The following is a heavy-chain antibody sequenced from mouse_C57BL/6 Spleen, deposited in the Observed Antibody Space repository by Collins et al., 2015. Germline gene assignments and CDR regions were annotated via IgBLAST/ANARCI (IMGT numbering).Heavy chain of an antibody. CDR2: IDPSDSYT. Sequence: QVQLQQPGADLVKPGASVKLSCKASGYTFTSYWMQWVKQRPGQGLEWIGEIDPSDSYTNYNQKFKGKATLTVDTSSSIAYMQLSSLTSEDSAVYYCTTGDFDYWGQGTTLTVSS. CDR1: GYTFTSYW. D-gene: IGHD1-1*01. J-gene: IGHJ2*01. CDR3: TTGDFDY. V-gene: IGHV1-50*01.